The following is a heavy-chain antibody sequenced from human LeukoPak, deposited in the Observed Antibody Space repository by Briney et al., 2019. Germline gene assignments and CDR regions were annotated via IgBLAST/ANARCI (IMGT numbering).Heavy chain of an antibody. Sequence: GGSLRLSCAASGFTVSSNYMSWVRQAPGKGLEWVSVIYSGGSTYYADSVKGRFTISRDNSKNTLYLQMNSLRAEDTAVYYCAREDYTYYYDSSGYYYSYWGQGTLVTVSS. CDR2: IYSGGST. V-gene: IGHV3-66*01. CDR3: AREDYTYYYDSSGYYYSY. CDR1: GFTVSSNY. J-gene: IGHJ4*02. D-gene: IGHD3-22*01.